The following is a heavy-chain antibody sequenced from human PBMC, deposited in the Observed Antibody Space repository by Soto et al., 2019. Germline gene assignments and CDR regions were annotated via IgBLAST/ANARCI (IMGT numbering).Heavy chain of an antibody. CDR1: GFTFSSYA. Sequence: QVQLVESGGGVVKPGKSLRLSCAASGFTFSSYAMHWARQAPGKGLEWVTVISIRGGDEYYAESVRGRFTISRDDSKNTQYLQMDSLRVEDTAVYYCARGTIVARQHLDHWGQGTLVTVSS. CDR2: ISIRGGDE. J-gene: IGHJ4*02. D-gene: IGHD6-6*01. CDR3: ARGTIVARQHLDH. V-gene: IGHV3-30*03.